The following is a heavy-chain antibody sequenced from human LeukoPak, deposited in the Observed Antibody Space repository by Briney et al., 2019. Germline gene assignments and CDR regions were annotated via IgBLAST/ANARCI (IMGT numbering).Heavy chain of an antibody. D-gene: IGHD4-17*01. CDR3: ARLVPYGAVY. CDR2: IYYSGST. Sequence: SETLSLTCTVSGGSISSSSYYWGWIRQPPGKGLEWIGSIYYSGSTYYNPSLKSRVTISADTSKNQFSLKLSSVTAADTAVYYCARLVPYGAVYWGQGTLVTVFS. V-gene: IGHV4-39*01. CDR1: GGSISSSSYY. J-gene: IGHJ4*02.